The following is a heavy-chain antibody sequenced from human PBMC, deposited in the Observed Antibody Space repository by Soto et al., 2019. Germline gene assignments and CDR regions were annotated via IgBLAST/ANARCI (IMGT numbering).Heavy chain of an antibody. J-gene: IGHJ6*02. D-gene: IGHD2-2*01. V-gene: IGHV3-21*01. CDR1: GFIFSTYS. CDR3: ARQGTSTKYYTMDV. CDR2: ISSSSSSDYV. Sequence: PGGSLRLSCAASGFIFSTYSMNWVRQAPGKGLEWVSSISSSSSSDYVYYADSVKGRFSISRGNAKNSLFLQMNSLRAEDTAVYYCARQGTSTKYYTMDVWGQGTTVTVSS.